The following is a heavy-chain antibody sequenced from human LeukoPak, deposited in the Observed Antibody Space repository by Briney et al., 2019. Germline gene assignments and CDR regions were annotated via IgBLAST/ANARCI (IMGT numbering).Heavy chain of an antibody. Sequence: SETLSLTCSVSGGSISSYYWSWIRQPPGKGLEWIGYIYYSGSTNYNPSLKSRVTISVDTSKNQFSLKLSSVTAADTAVYYCARDNPGSRCSSGGSCYSVDAYWGQGTLVTVSS. CDR2: IYYSGST. J-gene: IGHJ4*02. CDR3: ARDNPGSRCSSGGSCYSVDAY. V-gene: IGHV4-59*01. D-gene: IGHD2-15*01. CDR1: GGSISSYY.